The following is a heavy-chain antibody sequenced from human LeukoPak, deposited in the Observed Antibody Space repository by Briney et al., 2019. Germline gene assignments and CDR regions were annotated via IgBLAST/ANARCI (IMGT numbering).Heavy chain of an antibody. D-gene: IGHD3-10*01. Sequence: SETLSLTCSVSGDSISTSSYYWGWIRQPPGKGLEWIGSIYYSGSTYYNPSLKSRVTISADTSKNQFSLKLSSVTAADTAVYYCARTRYYYNSRSYGAPYYFDYWGQGTLVTVSS. J-gene: IGHJ4*02. CDR2: IYYSGST. CDR3: ARTRYYYNSRSYGAPYYFDY. V-gene: IGHV4-39*01. CDR1: GDSISTSSYY.